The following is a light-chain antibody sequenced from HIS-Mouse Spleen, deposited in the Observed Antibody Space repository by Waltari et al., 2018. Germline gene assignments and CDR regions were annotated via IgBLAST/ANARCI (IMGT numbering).Light chain of an antibody. CDR3: AAWDDSLSGPV. Sequence: QSVLTQPPSASGTPGQRVTISCSGSSSNIGSNYVYWYQQLPGTAPKLPIYRNKRRPSGVPARFSGSKSGTSASLAISGLRSEDEADYYCAAWDDSLSGPVFGGGTKLTVL. CDR2: RNK. J-gene: IGLJ3*02. CDR1: SSNIGSNY. V-gene: IGLV1-47*01.